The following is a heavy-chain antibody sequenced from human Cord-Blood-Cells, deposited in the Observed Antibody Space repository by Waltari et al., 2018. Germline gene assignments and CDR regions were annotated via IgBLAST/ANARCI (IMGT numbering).Heavy chain of an antibody. J-gene: IGHJ6*03. V-gene: IGHV4-39*01. CDR2: IYYSGST. D-gene: IGHD2-8*02. Sequence: QLQLQESGPGLVKPSETLSLTCTVSGGSISSSSYYWGWIRQPPGKGLEGIGSIYYSGSTYYNPSLKSRVTISVDTSKNQFSLKLSSVTAADTAVYYCARLPGPYYYYYMDVWGKGTTVTVSS. CDR3: ARLPGPYYYYYMDV. CDR1: GGSISSSSYY.